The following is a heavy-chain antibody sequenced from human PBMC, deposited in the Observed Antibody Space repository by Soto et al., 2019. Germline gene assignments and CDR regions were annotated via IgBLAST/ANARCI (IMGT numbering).Heavy chain of an antibody. J-gene: IGHJ3*02. CDR1: GFTFGSYS. V-gene: IGHV3-21*01. D-gene: IGHD3-10*01. CDR2: ISSSSSYI. CDR3: ARMRFGELVFGAPDAFDI. Sequence: GGSLRLSCAASGFTFGSYSMNWVRQAPGKGLEWVSSISSSSSYIYYADSVKGRFTISRDNAKNSLYLQMNSLRAEDTAVYYCARMRFGELVFGAPDAFDIWGQGTMVTVSS.